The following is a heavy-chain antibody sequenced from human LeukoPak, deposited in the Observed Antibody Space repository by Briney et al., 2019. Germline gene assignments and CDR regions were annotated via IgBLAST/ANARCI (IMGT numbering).Heavy chain of an antibody. J-gene: IGHJ6*03. CDR1: GYTFTSYY. CDR2: INPSGGST. CDR3: ARDYKDWIAATFPYYYYYMDV. Sequence: GASVKVSCKASGYTFTSYYMHWVRQAPGQGLEWMGIINPSGGSTSYAQKFQGRVTMTRDTSTSTVYMELSSLRSEDTAVYYCARDYKDWIAATFPYYYYYMDVWGKGTTVTISS. V-gene: IGHV1-46*01. D-gene: IGHD2-15*01.